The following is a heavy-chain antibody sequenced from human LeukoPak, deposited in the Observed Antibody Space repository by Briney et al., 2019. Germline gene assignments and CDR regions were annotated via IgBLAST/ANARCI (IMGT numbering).Heavy chain of an antibody. CDR2: IYHSGST. CDR3: TTLLGVEKGFDN. Sequence: PSQTLSLTCTVSGGSISSGGYYWSWIRQPPGKGLEWIGYIYHSGSTYYNPSLKSRVTISIDRSKNQFSLKLNSVTAADTAVYYCTTLLGVEKGFDNWGQGTLVTVSS. D-gene: IGHD1-26*01. J-gene: IGHJ4*02. V-gene: IGHV4-30-2*01. CDR1: GGSISSGGYY.